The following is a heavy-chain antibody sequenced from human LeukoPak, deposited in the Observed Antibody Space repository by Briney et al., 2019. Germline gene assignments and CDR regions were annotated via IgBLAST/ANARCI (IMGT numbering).Heavy chain of an antibody. CDR3: AREPLLGSCYFDY. V-gene: IGHV1-46*01. CDR2: INPSGGST. J-gene: IGHJ4*02. Sequence: GASVKVSCKASGYTFTSYYMHWVRQAPGQGLEWMGIINPSGGSTSYAQKLQGRVTMTTDASTSTAYMELRSLRSDDTAVYYCAREPLLGSCYFDYWGQGTLVTVSS. CDR1: GYTFTSYY. D-gene: IGHD2-15*01.